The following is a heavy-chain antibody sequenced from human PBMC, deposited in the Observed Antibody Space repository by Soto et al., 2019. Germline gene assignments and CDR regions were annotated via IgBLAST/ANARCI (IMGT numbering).Heavy chain of an antibody. J-gene: IGHJ4*02. Sequence: EVQLVESGGGLVKPGGSLRLSCAVSGFTFHTYSINWVRQAPGKGLAWGSSISPGSSNIYYAQSVKGRFTISRDNAKNSLALQMNSLRAEDTAVYYCARARNDYGAWYYFDYWGQGTLVTVSS. D-gene: IGHD4-17*01. CDR2: ISPGSSNI. CDR1: GFTFHTYS. V-gene: IGHV3-21*01. CDR3: ARARNDYGAWYYFDY.